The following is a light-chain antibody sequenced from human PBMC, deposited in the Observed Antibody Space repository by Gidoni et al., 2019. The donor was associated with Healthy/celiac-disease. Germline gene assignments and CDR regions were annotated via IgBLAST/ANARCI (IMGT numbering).Light chain of an antibody. Sequence: DIQMTQSPSSLSASVGDRVTITCQASQDISNYLNWYQQKPGKAPKLLIYDASNLETGVPSRFSGSGSGTDFTFTISILQPEDIATYYCQQYDNLPPLTFGGGTKVEIK. CDR1: QDISNY. CDR3: QQYDNLPPLT. V-gene: IGKV1-33*01. CDR2: DAS. J-gene: IGKJ4*01.